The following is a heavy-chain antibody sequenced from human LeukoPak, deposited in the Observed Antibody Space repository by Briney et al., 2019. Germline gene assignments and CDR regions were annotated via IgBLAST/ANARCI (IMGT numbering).Heavy chain of an antibody. CDR2: INPNSGGT. J-gene: IGHJ6*03. CDR3: ASTTMVRGVMERTYYMDV. D-gene: IGHD3-10*01. Sequence: GASVKVSCKASGYTFTGYYMHWVRQAPGQGLEWMGWINPNSGGTNYAQKFQGRVTMTRDTSISTAYMELSRLRSDDTAVYYCASTTMVRGVMERTYYMDVWGKGTTVTVSS. CDR1: GYTFTGYY. V-gene: IGHV1-2*02.